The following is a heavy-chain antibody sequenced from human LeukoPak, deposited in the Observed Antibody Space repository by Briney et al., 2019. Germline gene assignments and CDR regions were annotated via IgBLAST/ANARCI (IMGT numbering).Heavy chain of an antibody. D-gene: IGHD6-13*01. CDR1: GGSFSGYY. V-gene: IGHV4-34*01. Sequence: PSETLSLTCAVYGGSFSGYYWSWIRQPPGKGLEWIGEINHSGSTNYNPSLKSRVTISVDTSKNQFSLKLSSVTAADTAVYYCVSLAPYYSSSLGSYTDYWGQGTLVTVSS. CDR2: INHSGST. CDR3: VSLAPYYSSSLGSYTDY. J-gene: IGHJ4*02.